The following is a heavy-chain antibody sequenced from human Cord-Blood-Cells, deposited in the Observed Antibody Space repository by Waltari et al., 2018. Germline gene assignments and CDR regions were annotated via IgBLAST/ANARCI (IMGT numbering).Heavy chain of an antibody. CDR1: GGSFSGYY. Sequence: QVQLQQWGAGLLKPSETLSLTCAVYGGSFSGYYWSWIRQPPGKGLEWIGEINHSGSTNYNPSLKSRVTISVDTSKNQFSLKLSSVTAADTAVYYCAIGPNSGYDLGGDDIWGQGTMVTVSS. V-gene: IGHV4-34*01. J-gene: IGHJ3*02. CDR3: AIGPNSGYDLGGDDI. D-gene: IGHD5-12*01. CDR2: INHSGST.